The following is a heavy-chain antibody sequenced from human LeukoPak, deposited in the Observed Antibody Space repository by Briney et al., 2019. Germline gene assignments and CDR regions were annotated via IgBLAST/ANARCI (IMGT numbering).Heavy chain of an antibody. J-gene: IGHJ4*02. V-gene: IGHV1-2*02. D-gene: IGHD2-21*02. Sequence: GASVKVSCKASGYTFTGYYLHWVRQAPGHGPEWMGWINPNSGGTNYAQKFQGRVTRTRDTSSSTAYMELSRLRSDDTAVYYCAGGFDEYCGGDCYLWYFDYWGQGILVTVSS. CDR1: GYTFTGYY. CDR3: AGGFDEYCGGDCYLWYFDY. CDR2: INPNSGGT.